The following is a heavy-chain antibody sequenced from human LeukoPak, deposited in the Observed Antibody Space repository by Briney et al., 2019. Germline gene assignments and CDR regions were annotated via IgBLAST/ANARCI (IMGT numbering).Heavy chain of an antibody. V-gene: IGHV4-4*07. CDR1: GGSISSYY. Sequence: SETLSLTCTVSGGSISSYYWSWIRQPAGKGLEWIGHIYTSGSTNYNPSLKSRVTISVDTSKNQFSLKLSSVTAADTAVYYCARDARDGYNSNLDYWGQGTLVTVSS. CDR2: IYTSGST. CDR3: ARDARDGYNSNLDY. J-gene: IGHJ4*02. D-gene: IGHD5-24*01.